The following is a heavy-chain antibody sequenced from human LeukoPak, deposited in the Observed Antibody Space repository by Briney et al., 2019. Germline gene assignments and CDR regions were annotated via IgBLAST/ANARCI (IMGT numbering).Heavy chain of an antibody. J-gene: IGHJ2*01. D-gene: IGHD1-14*01. CDR2: IYYTGTT. Sequence: SETLSLTCTVSGASITSSNYYWLWVRQPPGKGLEWIGSIYYTGTTYYNLSLKSRVTISVDTSKYQCSLRLSSVTAADTAVYYCARTGRRGYFDFWDRGTLVTVSS. CDR3: ARTGRRGYFDF. CDR1: GASITSSNYY. V-gene: IGHV4-39*07.